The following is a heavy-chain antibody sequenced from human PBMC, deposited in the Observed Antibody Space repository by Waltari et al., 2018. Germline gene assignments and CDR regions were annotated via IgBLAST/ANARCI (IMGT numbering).Heavy chain of an antibody. CDR3: ARGDGSSGLDY. CDR1: GFTFSNYR. CDR2: ISSSTSYI. Sequence: EVQLVESGGGLVKPGGSLRLSCAASGFTFSNYRMNWVRQAPGKGLEWVSFISSSTSYINYAESVRGRFTISRDNARNSLYLQMNSLRADDTAVYYCARGDGSSGLDYWGQGILVTVSS. V-gene: IGHV3-21*01. J-gene: IGHJ4*02. D-gene: IGHD6-19*01.